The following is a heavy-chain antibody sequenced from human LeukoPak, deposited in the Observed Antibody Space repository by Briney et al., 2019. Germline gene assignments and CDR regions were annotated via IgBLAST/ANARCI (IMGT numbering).Heavy chain of an antibody. V-gene: IGHV1-69*13. D-gene: IGHD1-7*01. CDR2: IIPIFGTA. CDR3: ARTGTPDEDFDY. Sequence: GASVKVSCKASGGTFSSYAISWVRQAPGQGLEWMGGIIPIFGTANYAQKFQGRVTITADGSTSTAYMELSSLRSEDTAVYYCARTGTPDEDFDYWGQGTLVTVSS. J-gene: IGHJ4*02. CDR1: GGTFSSYA.